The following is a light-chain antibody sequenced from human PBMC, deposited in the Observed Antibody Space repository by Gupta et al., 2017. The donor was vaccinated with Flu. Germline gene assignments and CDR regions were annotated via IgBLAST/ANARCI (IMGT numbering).Light chain of an antibody. Sequence: PSSLSASVGDTVTVTCRASQTISTYLDWYQQKPGKAPNLLIYGTSTLQSGVPSRFSGSGSGTDFTLTITNLQPEDFATYYCQQYYNSPWTFGQGTKVEIK. J-gene: IGKJ1*01. CDR1: QTISTY. CDR2: GTS. V-gene: IGKV1-39*01. CDR3: QQYYNSPWT.